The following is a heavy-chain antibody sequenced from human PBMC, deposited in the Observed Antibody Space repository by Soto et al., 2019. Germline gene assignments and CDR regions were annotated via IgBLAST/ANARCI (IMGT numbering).Heavy chain of an antibody. V-gene: IGHV3-23*01. CDR3: AKTFFSGSGSYRGWFDP. CDR1: GFMFSSYA. Sequence: EVQLLESGGGLVQFGGSLRLSCAASGFMFSSYAMTWVRQAPGKGLEWVSVISGSGDNTYYADSVKGRFTISRDGPKDTLYLQMNSLRADDTAVYYCAKTFFSGSGSYRGWFDPWGQGTQVTVSS. J-gene: IGHJ5*02. D-gene: IGHD3-10*01. CDR2: ISGSGDNT.